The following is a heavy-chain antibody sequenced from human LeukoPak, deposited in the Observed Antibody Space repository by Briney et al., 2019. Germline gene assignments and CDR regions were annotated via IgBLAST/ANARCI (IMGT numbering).Heavy chain of an antibody. V-gene: IGHV3-30*18. CDR1: GFTFSSYG. D-gene: IGHD1-1*01. CDR3: AKDQHRNDVGGWFDP. CDR2: ISYDGSNK. Sequence: GGSLRLSCAASGFTFSSYGMHWVRQAPGKGLEWVAVISYDGSNKYYADSVKGRFTISRDNSKNTLYLQMNSLRAEDTAVYYCAKDQHRNDVGGWFDPWGQGTLVTVSS. J-gene: IGHJ5*02.